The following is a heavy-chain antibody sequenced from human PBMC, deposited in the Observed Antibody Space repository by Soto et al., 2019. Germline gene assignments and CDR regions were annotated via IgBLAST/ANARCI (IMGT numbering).Heavy chain of an antibody. J-gene: IGHJ6*02. V-gene: IGHV3-30-3*01. CDR2: ISYDGSNK. CDR1: GFTFSSYA. CDR3: ARAVGSSNLLYSSSCEPIYGMDV. D-gene: IGHD6-6*01. Sequence: QVQLVESGGGVVQPGRSLRLSCAASGFTFSSYAMHWFRQAPGKGLEWVAVISYDGSNKYYADSVKGRFTISRDNSKHKLYLQMNSLRAEDTGVYYCARAVGSSNLLYSSSCEPIYGMDVWGQGTTVTVSS.